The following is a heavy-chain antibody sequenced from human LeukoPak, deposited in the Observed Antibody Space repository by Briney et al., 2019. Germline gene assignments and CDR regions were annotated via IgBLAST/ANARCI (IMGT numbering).Heavy chain of an antibody. CDR2: IYHSGST. CDR3: ARGTVIKLRFLEWLWVDY. D-gene: IGHD3-3*01. CDR1: GYSISSGYY. J-gene: IGHJ4*02. V-gene: IGHV4-38-2*02. Sequence: PSETLSLTCTVSGYSISSGYYWGWIRQPPGKGLEWIGSIYHSGSTYYNPSLKSRVTISVDTSKNQFSLKLSSVTAADTAVYYCARGTVIKLRFLEWLWVDYWGQGTLVTVSS.